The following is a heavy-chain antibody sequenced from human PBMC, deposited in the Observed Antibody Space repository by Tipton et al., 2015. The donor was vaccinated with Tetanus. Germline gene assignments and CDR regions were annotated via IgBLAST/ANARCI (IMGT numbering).Heavy chain of an antibody. J-gene: IGHJ4*02. D-gene: IGHD3-9*01. CDR1: GGSIRSGGFY. V-gene: IGHV4-31*03. CDR2: IYYTGNT. CDR3: ARRGGDFLTGYYDS. Sequence: TLSLTCTVSGGSIRSGGFYWSWIRQHPVKGLEWIGYIYYTGNTYYNPSLKSRVTISVGTSKNQFSLKLSSVTAADTAVYYCARRGGDFLTGYYDSWGQGTLVTVSS.